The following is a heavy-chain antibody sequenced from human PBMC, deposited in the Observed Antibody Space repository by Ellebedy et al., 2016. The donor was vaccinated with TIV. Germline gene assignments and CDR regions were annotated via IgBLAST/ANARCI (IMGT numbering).Heavy chain of an antibody. CDR1: GFTFKIYS. V-gene: IGHV3-48*02. J-gene: IGHJ2*01. Sequence: GGSLRLSCTASGFTFKIYSMNWVRQAPGKGLEWIAYMTSDTRTIHYADSVRGRFTIFRDNAKNSVYLQMDSLRDEDTAVYYCARSVEWYFDLWGRGTRVTVSS. CDR3: ARSVEWYFDL. CDR2: MTSDTRTI.